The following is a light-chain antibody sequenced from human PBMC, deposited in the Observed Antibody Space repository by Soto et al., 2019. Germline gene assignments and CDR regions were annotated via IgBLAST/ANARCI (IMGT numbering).Light chain of an antibody. V-gene: IGKV1-5*01. CDR2: DAS. CDR3: QQHT. Sequence: DIPMTQSPSTLSASVGDRVTITCRASQTISNWLAWYQQKPGKASRLLIYDASTLESGVPSRFSGSASGTEFTLTISSLQPDDFATYYCQQHTFGQGTKLEIK. J-gene: IGKJ2*01. CDR1: QTISNW.